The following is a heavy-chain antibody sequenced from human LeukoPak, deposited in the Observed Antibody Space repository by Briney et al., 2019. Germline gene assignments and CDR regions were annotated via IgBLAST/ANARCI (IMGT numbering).Heavy chain of an antibody. J-gene: IGHJ2*01. CDR1: GGSFSGYY. D-gene: IGHD6-19*01. Sequence: SETLSLTCAVYGGSFSGYYWSWIRQPPGKGLEWIGEINHSGSTNYNPSLKSRVTISVDTSKNQFSLKLSSVTAADTAVYYCARGPIAVAGTRYFDLWGRGTLVTVSS. V-gene: IGHV4-34*01. CDR2: INHSGST. CDR3: ARGPIAVAGTRYFDL.